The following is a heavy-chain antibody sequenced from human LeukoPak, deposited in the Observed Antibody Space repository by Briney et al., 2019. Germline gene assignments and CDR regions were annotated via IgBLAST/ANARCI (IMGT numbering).Heavy chain of an antibody. CDR2: ISAYNGNT. D-gene: IGHD5-18*01. V-gene: IGHV1-18*01. Sequence: ASVKVSFTSSGYTFTIYGISWVRQAPGQGLEWMGWISAYNGNTNYAQKLQGRVTMTTDTSTSTAYMELRSLRSDDTAVYYCARERGYSYGPSYFDYWGQGTLVTVSS. CDR1: GYTFTIYG. J-gene: IGHJ4*02. CDR3: ARERGYSYGPSYFDY.